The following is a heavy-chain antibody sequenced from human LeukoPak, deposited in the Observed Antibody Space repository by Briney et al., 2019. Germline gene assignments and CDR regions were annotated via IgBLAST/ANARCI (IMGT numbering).Heavy chain of an antibody. J-gene: IGHJ6*02. D-gene: IGHD1-1*01. CDR3: ASPPTTYYGMDV. Sequence: GGSLRLSCAASGFTFSSYAMSWVRQAPGKGLEWASAISGSGVSTYYADSVKGRFTISRDNSKNTLYLQMNSLRAEDTAVYYCASPPTTYYGMDVWGQGTTVTVSS. CDR1: GFTFSSYA. CDR2: ISGSGVST. V-gene: IGHV3-23*01.